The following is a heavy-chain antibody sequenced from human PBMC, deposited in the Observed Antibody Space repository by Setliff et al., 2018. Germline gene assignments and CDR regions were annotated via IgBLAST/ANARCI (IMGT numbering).Heavy chain of an antibody. J-gene: IGHJ5*02. CDR1: GLIFSNNW. V-gene: IGHV3-7*03. D-gene: IGHD6-19*01. CDR2: INKDGSER. Sequence: PGGSLRLSCVASGLIFSNNWMSWVRQAPGKGLEWVTNINKDGSERNYVDSVKGRFTISRDNAKNSVYLQMNSLRADDTAVYYCVPQGPGYGNGWWTNWFDPWGRGTLVTVSS. CDR3: VPQGPGYGNGWWTNWFDP.